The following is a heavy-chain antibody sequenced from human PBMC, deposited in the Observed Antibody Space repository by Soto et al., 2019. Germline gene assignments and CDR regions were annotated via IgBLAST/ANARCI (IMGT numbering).Heavy chain of an antibody. Sequence: GASVERSFTASGDTLPIHAMDWVRQAPGQRLEWMGWINAGNGNTKYSQKFQGRVTITRDTSASTAYMGLSSLRSEDTAVYYCAREGISAMVNYYYGMDVWGQGTTVTVSS. CDR1: GDTLPIHA. D-gene: IGHD5-18*01. CDR2: INAGNGNT. J-gene: IGHJ6*02. CDR3: AREGISAMVNYYYGMDV. V-gene: IGHV1-3*01.